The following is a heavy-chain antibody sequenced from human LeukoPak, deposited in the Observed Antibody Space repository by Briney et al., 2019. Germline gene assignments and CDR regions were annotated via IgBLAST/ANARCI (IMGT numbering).Heavy chain of an antibody. Sequence: SETLSLTCTVSGGSISSSSYYWGWIRQPPGKGLEWIGSIFYTGSTNYIPSLKSRVTISVDTSKNQFSLKLSSVTAADTAVYYCARDFNGSYKRGLDYWGQGTLVTVSS. J-gene: IGHJ4*02. V-gene: IGHV4-39*07. CDR3: ARDFNGSYKRGLDY. CDR1: GGSISSSSYY. CDR2: IFYTGST. D-gene: IGHD1-26*01.